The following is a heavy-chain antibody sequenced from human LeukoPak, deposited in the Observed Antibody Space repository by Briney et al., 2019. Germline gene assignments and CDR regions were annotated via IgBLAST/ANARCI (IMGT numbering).Heavy chain of an antibody. CDR3: ARHAYYYDSSGYYTPTFDY. Sequence: SETLSLTCTVSGGSISSSSYYWGWIRQPPGTGLEWIGSIYYSGSTYYNPSLKSRVTISVDTSKNQFSLKLSSVTAADTAVYYCARHAYYYDSSGYYTPTFDYWGQGTLVTVSS. CDR2: IYYSGST. V-gene: IGHV4-39*01. D-gene: IGHD3-22*01. J-gene: IGHJ4*02. CDR1: GGSISSSSYY.